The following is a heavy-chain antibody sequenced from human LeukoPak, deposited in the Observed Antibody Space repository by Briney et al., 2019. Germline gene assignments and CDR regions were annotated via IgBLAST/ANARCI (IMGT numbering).Heavy chain of an antibody. V-gene: IGHV3-53*05. CDR2: IYSGGST. Sequence: GGSLRLSCAASGFTVSSDYMSWVRQAPGKGLEWASVIYSGGSTYYAASVKGRFTISRDKSKNTVYLQMNSLRFEDTAMYYCARNWFDPWGQGTLVTVSS. CDR1: GFTVSSDY. CDR3: ARNWFDP. J-gene: IGHJ5*02.